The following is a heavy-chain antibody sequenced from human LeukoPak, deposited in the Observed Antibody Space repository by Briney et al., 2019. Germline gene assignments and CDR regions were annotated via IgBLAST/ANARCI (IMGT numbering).Heavy chain of an antibody. D-gene: IGHD3-10*01. CDR3: ATDLGAYGSGTYFAFDI. CDR2: IKSKTDGGTT. Sequence: PGGSLRLSCTASGSSYSNAWITWADQAPGKGQEWVGRIKSKTDGGTTDYAAPVKGRFTISRDDSKNTLLLQMNRLKTEVTGLYLCATDLGAYGSGTYFAFDIWGQGTMVTVSS. CDR1: GSSYSNAW. V-gene: IGHV3-15*01. J-gene: IGHJ3*02.